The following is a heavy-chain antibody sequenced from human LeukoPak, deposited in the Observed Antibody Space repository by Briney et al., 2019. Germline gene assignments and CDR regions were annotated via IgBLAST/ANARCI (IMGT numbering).Heavy chain of an antibody. J-gene: IGHJ4*02. CDR3: AAPTTVTTPFDY. D-gene: IGHD4-17*01. Sequence: PSETLSLTCTVSGGSISSSSYYWGWLRQPPGKGLEWIGSIYYSGSTYYNPSLKSRVAISVDTSKNQFSLKLSSVTAADTAVYYCAAPTTVTTPFDYWGQGTLVTVSS. CDR1: GGSISSSSYY. CDR2: IYYSGST. V-gene: IGHV4-39*01.